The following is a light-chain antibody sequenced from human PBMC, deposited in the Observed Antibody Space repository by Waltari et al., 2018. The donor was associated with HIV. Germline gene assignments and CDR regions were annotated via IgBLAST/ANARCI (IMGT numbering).Light chain of an antibody. CDR3: SSYTASGSVI. CDR2: EGT. Sequence: QSALTQPASVSGSPGQSVTICTGPTINYNSVSWYQQHPAKAPILIIFEGTYRPSGVSNRFSGTKSGNTASLTISGRQGEDEAHYYCSSYTASGSVIFGGGTNLTVL. V-gene: IGLV2-14*03. J-gene: IGLJ2*01. CDR1: TINYNS.